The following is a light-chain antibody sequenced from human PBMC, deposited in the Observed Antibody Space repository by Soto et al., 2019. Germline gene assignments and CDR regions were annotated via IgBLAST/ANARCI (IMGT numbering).Light chain of an antibody. J-gene: IGKJ1*01. CDR1: QSISSN. CDR2: AAS. V-gene: IGKV1-39*01. Sequence: DIQMTQSPSSLSASVGDRVTISCRASQSISSNLNWYQQKPGTAPKLLIYAASSLQSGVPSRFSGSGSGTDFTLTISSLQPEDFASYYCQQSYSAPWTFGQVTKVEIK. CDR3: QQSYSAPWT.